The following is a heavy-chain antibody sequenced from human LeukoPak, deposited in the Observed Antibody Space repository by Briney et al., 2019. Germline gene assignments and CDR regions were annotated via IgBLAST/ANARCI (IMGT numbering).Heavy chain of an antibody. Sequence: GESLKISCKGSGYSFTNYWIGWVRQMPGKGLEWMGIIYPDDSDTRYSPSFQGQVTISADKSITTAYLQWSSLKASDTAMYYCESYRGSSGRPFDYWGQGTLVTASS. D-gene: IGHD6-6*01. CDR3: ESYRGSSGRPFDY. CDR1: GYSFTNYW. CDR2: IYPDDSDT. V-gene: IGHV5-51*01. J-gene: IGHJ4*02.